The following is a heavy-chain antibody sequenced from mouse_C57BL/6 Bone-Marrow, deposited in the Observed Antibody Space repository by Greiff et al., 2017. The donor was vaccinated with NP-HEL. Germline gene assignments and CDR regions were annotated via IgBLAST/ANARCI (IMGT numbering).Heavy chain of an antibody. CDR3: ARVGYGSSYPYWYFDV. J-gene: IGHJ1*03. CDR2: IDPSDSYP. CDR1: GYTFTSYW. Sequence: QVQLQQPGAELVMPGASVKLSCKASGYTFTSYWMHWVKQRPGQGLEWIGEIDPSDSYPNYNQKFKGKSTLTVDKSSSTAYMQLSSLTSEDSAVYYCARVGYGSSYPYWYFDVWGTGTTVTVSS. D-gene: IGHD1-1*01. V-gene: IGHV1-69*01.